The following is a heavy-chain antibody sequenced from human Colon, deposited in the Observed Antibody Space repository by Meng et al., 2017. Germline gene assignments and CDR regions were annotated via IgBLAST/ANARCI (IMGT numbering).Heavy chain of an antibody. V-gene: IGHV4-30-4*01. CDR1: GGSISSGDFY. Sequence: QVQLQESGPGLVKPSQTLSLTCTVSGGSISSGDFYWSWMRQPPGKGLEWIGYIHSSASSYFNPSLKSRVTISADTSKNQFSLKLNSVTVADTAVFYCARSHSIDWFDPWGQGTLVTVSS. CDR3: ARSHSIDWFDP. CDR2: IHSSASS. D-gene: IGHD5-24*01. J-gene: IGHJ5*02.